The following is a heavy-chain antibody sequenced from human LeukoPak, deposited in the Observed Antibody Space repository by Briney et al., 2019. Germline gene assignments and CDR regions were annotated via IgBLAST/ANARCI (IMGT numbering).Heavy chain of an antibody. CDR1: GFTFSSHA. J-gene: IGHJ4*02. Sequence: GGSLTPSCAASGFTFSSHAMHCVRQAPGNWLEWVVVIAYDGSNKYYADSVKGRFTISRDNSKNTLYLQMNSLRGEDTAVYYCARDTAMVTGYLDYWGQGTLVTVSS. D-gene: IGHD5-18*01. CDR3: ARDTAMVTGYLDY. CDR2: IAYDGSNK. V-gene: IGHV3-30*04.